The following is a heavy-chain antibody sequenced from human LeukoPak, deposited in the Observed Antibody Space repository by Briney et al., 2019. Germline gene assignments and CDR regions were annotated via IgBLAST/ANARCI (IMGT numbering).Heavy chain of an antibody. Sequence: SETLSLTCTVSGGSISSANYYWSWIRQPAGKGLEWIGRIYTSGSTNYNPSLKSRVTISVDTSKNQFSLKLNSVTAADTAVYYCARKPLAVAGTARIDYWGQGTLVTVSS. V-gene: IGHV4-61*02. D-gene: IGHD6-19*01. CDR2: IYTSGST. CDR3: ARKPLAVAGTARIDY. CDR1: GGSISSANYY. J-gene: IGHJ4*02.